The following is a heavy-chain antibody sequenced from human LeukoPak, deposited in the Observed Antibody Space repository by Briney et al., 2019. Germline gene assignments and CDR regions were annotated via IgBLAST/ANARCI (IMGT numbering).Heavy chain of an antibody. CDR3: ARAFGVVIKNWFDP. CDR2: IYHSGST. J-gene: IGHJ5*02. V-gene: IGHV4-38-2*01. CDR1: GYSISSGYY. Sequence: PSETLSLTCAVSGYSISSGYYWGWIRQPPGKGLEWIGSIYHSGSTYYNPSLKSRVTISVDTSKNQFSLKLSSVTAADTAVYYCARAFGVVIKNWFDPWGREPWSPSPQ. D-gene: IGHD3-3*01.